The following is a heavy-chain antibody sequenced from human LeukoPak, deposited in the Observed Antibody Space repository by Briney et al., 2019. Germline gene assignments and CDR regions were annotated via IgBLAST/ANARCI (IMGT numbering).Heavy chain of an antibody. CDR2: IYYSGST. CDR1: GGSISSSSYY. CDR3: ARLTRWFDP. V-gene: IGHV4-61*05. Sequence: SEALSLTCTVSGGSISSSSYYWGWIRQPPGKGLEWIGYIYYSGSTNYNPSLKSRVTISVDTSKNQFSLKLSSVTAADTAVYYCARLTRWFDPWGQGTLVTVSS. J-gene: IGHJ5*02.